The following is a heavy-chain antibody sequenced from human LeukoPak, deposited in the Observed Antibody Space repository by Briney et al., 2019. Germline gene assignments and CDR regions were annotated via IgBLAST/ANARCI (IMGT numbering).Heavy chain of an antibody. CDR2: ISSSSDYM. J-gene: IGHJ4*02. D-gene: IGHD5-24*01. V-gene: IGHV3-21*01. CDR3: ARGQMLTIKYDY. Sequence: PGGSLRLSCAASGFTFSPYTMNWVRQAPGKGLEWVSSISSSSDYMFYADSVKGRFTISRDNAKNSLFLQMNRLRAEDTAVYYCARGQMLTIKYDYWGQGTLVTVSS. CDR1: GFTFSPYT.